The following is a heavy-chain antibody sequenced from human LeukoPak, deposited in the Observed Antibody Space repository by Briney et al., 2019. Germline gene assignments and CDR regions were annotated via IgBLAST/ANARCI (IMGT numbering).Heavy chain of an antibody. J-gene: IGHJ4*02. CDR2: IGSSGET. D-gene: IGHD3-10*01. CDR1: GFTFSSYA. V-gene: IGHV3-23*01. Sequence: GGSLRLSCVASGFTFSSYAMSWVRQAPGKGLEWVSFIGSSGETNYADSVKGRFTISRDNSKNTLYLQMNSLRAEDTAVYYCARGPDPDDYYGSGSYTDYWGQGTLVTSSS. CDR3: ARGPDPDDYYGSGSYTDY.